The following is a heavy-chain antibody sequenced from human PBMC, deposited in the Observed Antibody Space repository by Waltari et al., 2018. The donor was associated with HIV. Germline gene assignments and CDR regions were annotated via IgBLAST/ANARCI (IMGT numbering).Heavy chain of an antibody. CDR1: GFTFSSYW. CDR2: INSDGSST. V-gene: IGHV3-74*01. J-gene: IGHJ6*02. Sequence: EVQLVESGGGLVQPGGSLRLSCAASGFTFSSYWMHWVRQAPGQGLVWVSRINSDGSSTSYADSVKGRFTISRDNAKNTLYLQMNSLRAEDTAVYYCARASPDIVATIKHYGMDVWGQGTTVTVSS. CDR3: ARASPDIVATIKHYGMDV. D-gene: IGHD5-12*01.